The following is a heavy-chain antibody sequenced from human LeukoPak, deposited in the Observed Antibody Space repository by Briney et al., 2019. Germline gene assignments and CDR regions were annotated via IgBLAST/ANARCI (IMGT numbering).Heavy chain of an antibody. D-gene: IGHD5-18*01. Sequence: GGSLRLSCAASGFTFSSYAMHWVRQAPGKGLEWVAVISYDGNNKYYADSVKGRFTTSRDNSKNTLYLQMNSLRAEDTAVYYCARDRGSYGPVTDWGQGTLVTVSS. J-gene: IGHJ4*02. CDR3: ARDRGSYGPVTD. V-gene: IGHV3-30*04. CDR2: ISYDGNNK. CDR1: GFTFSSYA.